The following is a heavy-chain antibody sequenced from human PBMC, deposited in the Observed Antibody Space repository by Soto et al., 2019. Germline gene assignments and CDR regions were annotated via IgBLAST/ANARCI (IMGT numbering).Heavy chain of an antibody. CDR3: ARDLIHYDFWSGYPGYSYYYRMDV. V-gene: IGHV1-46*01. CDR1: GYTVTSYY. Sequence: ASVKVSCKASGYTVTSYYMHWVRQAPGQGLEWMEIINPSGGGTSYAQKFQGRFTMTRDTSTSTVYMELRRLRSEDTAVYYCARDLIHYDFWSGYPGYSYYYRMDVWGQGSTVTVSS. D-gene: IGHD3-3*01. CDR2: INPSGGGT. J-gene: IGHJ6*02.